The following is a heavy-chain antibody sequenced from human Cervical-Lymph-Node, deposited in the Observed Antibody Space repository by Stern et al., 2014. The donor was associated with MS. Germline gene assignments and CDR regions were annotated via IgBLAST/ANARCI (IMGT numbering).Heavy chain of an antibody. J-gene: IGHJ4*02. V-gene: IGHV3-21*01. CDR3: ARGRGGNYRYYFDY. CDR1: GFTFSSYS. Sequence: EDQLVESGGGLVKPGGSLRLSCAASGFTFSSYSMHWVRQAPGKGLEWVASISSGGSYIYYADSLKGRFTISRDNAKNSLYLQMNSLRAEDTAVYYCARGRGGNYRYYFDYWGQGTLVTVSS. CDR2: ISSGGSYI. D-gene: IGHD4-23*01.